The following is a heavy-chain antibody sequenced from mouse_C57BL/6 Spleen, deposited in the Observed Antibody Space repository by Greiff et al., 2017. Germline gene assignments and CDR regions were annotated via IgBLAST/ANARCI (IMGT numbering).Heavy chain of an antibody. Sequence: QVQLQQSGAELARPGASVKLSCKASGYTFTSYGISWVKQRTGQGLEWIGEIYPRSGNTYYNEKFKGKATLTADKSSSTAYMELRSLTSEDSAVYFCARSPPDYYGSSYYFDYWGQGTTLTVSS. CDR3: ARSPPDYYGSSYYFDY. CDR2: IYPRSGNT. CDR1: GYTFTSYG. D-gene: IGHD1-1*01. J-gene: IGHJ2*01. V-gene: IGHV1-81*01.